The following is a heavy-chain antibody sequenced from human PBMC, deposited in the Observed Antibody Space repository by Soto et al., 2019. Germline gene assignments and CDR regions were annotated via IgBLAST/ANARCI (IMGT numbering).Heavy chain of an antibody. Sequence: SETLSLTCTVSGGSISSSSYYWGWIRQPPGKGLEWIGSIYYSGSTYYNPSLKSRVTISVDTSKNQFSLKLSSVTAADTAVYYCARPGLRALDAHAFDIWGQGTMVTVSS. V-gene: IGHV4-39*01. D-gene: IGHD4-17*01. CDR2: IYYSGST. J-gene: IGHJ3*02. CDR1: GGSISSSSYY. CDR3: ARPGLRALDAHAFDI.